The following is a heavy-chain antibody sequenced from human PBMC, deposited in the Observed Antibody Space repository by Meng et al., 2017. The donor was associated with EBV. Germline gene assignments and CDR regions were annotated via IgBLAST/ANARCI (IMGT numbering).Heavy chain of an antibody. CDR1: GFIFRYSA. V-gene: IGHV3-73*01. J-gene: IGHJ4*02. CDR2: VETKASKYAT. Sequence: HLVWSGGGCAPPGVSLTLSCGASGFIFRYSAMHWVRQASGKGLELVGRVETKASKYATAYAASVKGRFSVSKDDSKNMVFLEMNSLKTEDTARYYCWGDLNYGSYWGQGTLVTVSS. D-gene: IGHD3-16*01. CDR3: WGDLNYGSY.